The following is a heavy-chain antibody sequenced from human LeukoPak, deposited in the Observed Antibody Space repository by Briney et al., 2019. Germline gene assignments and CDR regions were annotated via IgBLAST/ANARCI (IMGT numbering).Heavy chain of an antibody. V-gene: IGHV3-21*01. D-gene: IGHD5-18*01. J-gene: IGHJ4*02. Sequence: GSLRLSCAASGFIFSTYTINWVRQAPGKGLEWVSAISSNSNYKYYSDSVKGRFTISRDDAERSVYLQINNLRAEDTAVYYCAREVQLWAYFDYWGQGTLVTVSS. CDR1: GFIFSTYT. CDR3: AREVQLWAYFDY. CDR2: ISSNSNYK.